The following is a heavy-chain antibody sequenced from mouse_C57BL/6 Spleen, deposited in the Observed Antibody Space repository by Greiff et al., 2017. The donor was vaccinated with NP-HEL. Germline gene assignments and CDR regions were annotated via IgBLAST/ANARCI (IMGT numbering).Heavy chain of an antibody. V-gene: IGHV1-69*01. Sequence: QVQLKQPGAELVMPGASVKLSCKASGYTFTSYWMHWVKQRPGQGLEWIGEIDPSDSYTNYNQKFKGKFTLTVDNSSSTAYMQLSSVTSEDAAVYYCARRGLGRAMDYWGKGTSVTVSS. CDR2: IDPSDSYT. CDR3: ARRGLGRAMDY. CDR1: GYTFTSYW. D-gene: IGHD4-1*01. J-gene: IGHJ4*01.